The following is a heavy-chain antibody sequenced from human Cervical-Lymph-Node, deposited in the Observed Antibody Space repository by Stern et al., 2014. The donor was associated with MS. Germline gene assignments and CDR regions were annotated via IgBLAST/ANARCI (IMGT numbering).Heavy chain of an antibody. J-gene: IGHJ4*02. CDR1: GFTFTSSA. CDR2: IVVGSGNT. D-gene: IGHD6-19*01. Sequence: QLVQSGPEVKKPGTSVKVSCKASGFTFTSSAVQWVRQARGQRLEWIGWIVVGSGNTTYAQKFQERVTITRDMSTSTAYMELSSLRSEDTAVYYCAARVAVAGIVGFDYWGQGTLVTVSS. V-gene: IGHV1-58*01. CDR3: AARVAVAGIVGFDY.